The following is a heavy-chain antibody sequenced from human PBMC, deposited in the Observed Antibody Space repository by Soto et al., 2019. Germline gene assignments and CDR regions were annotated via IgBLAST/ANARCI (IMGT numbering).Heavy chain of an antibody. V-gene: IGHV3-48*04. J-gene: IGHJ4*02. D-gene: IGHD2-2*01. CDR1: GFTFSSYS. CDR3: TRATAVSFDY. Sequence: PGGSLRLSCAASGFTFSSYSMNWVRQAPGKGLEWVSYISSSSSTIYYADSVKGRFTISRDNAQNTLYLQMNSLRAEDTAVYYCTRATAVSFDYWGQGALVTVSS. CDR2: ISSSSSTI.